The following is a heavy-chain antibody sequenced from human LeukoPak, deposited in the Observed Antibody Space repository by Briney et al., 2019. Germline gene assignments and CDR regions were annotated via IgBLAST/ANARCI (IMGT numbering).Heavy chain of an antibody. V-gene: IGHV1-18*01. Sequence: ASVKVSCKASGYTFTSYGISWVRQAPGQGLEWMGWISAYNGNTNYAQKLQGRLTMTTDTSTSTAYMELRSLRSDDTAVYYCARGAVVGATGSEYYYYYYMDVWGKGTTVTVSS. D-gene: IGHD1-26*01. CDR3: ARGAVVGATGSEYYYYYYMDV. CDR1: GYTFTSYG. J-gene: IGHJ6*03. CDR2: ISAYNGNT.